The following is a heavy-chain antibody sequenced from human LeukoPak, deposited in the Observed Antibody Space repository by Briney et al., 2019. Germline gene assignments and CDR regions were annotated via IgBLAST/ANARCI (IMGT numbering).Heavy chain of an antibody. D-gene: IGHD2-21*02. J-gene: IGHJ6*04. CDR1: GGFISSYY. CDR3: ARDSAYCGGDCLDV. Sequence: SETLSLTCTVSGGFISSYYWSWIRQPPGKGLEWIGRIYTSGSTNYNPSLKSRVTISVDTSKNQFSLKLSSVTAADTAVYYCARDSAYCGGDCLDVWGKGTTVTISS. CDR2: IYTSGST. V-gene: IGHV4-4*08.